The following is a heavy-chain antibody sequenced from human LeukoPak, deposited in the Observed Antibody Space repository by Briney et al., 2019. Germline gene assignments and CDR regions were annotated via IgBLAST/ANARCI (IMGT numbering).Heavy chain of an antibody. CDR3: AKDRDWGITMTVVVISNSNGFDY. V-gene: IGHV3-9*01. CDR2: ISWNSGSI. Sequence: PGGSLRLSCAASGFTFDDYAMHWVRQAPGKGLEWVSGISWNSGSIGYADSVKGRFTISRDNSKNTLYLQMNSLRAEDTAVYYCAKDRDWGITMTVVVISNSNGFDYWGQGTLVTVSS. CDR1: GFTFDDYA. J-gene: IGHJ4*02. D-gene: IGHD3-22*01.